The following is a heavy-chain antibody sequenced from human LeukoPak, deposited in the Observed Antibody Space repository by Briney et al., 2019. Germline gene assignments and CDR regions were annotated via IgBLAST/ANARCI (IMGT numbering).Heavy chain of an antibody. CDR1: GFTVSSNY. Sequence: GGSLRLSCAASGFTVSSNYMSWVRQAPGKGLEWVSVIYSGGSTYYADSVKGRFTISRDNSKNTLYLQMNSLRAEDTAVYYCASGYSYGGRPLGRFDSWGQGTLVTVSS. V-gene: IGHV3-53*01. CDR2: IYSGGST. CDR3: ASGYSYGGRPLGRFDS. J-gene: IGHJ4*02. D-gene: IGHD5-18*01.